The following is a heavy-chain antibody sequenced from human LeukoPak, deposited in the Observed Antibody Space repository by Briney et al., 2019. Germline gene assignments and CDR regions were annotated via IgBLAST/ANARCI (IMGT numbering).Heavy chain of an antibody. CDR3: AKDLGSSRLSFDY. Sequence: GGSLRLSCAASGFTFSSYAMQWVRQAPGKGLEWVALIWYDGSKKYYADSVKGRFTISRDNSKNTLFLQMNSLRAEDTAVYYCAKDLGSSRLSFDYWGQGTLVTVSS. J-gene: IGHJ4*02. CDR1: GFTFSSYA. D-gene: IGHD6-6*01. CDR2: IWYDGSKK. V-gene: IGHV3-33*06.